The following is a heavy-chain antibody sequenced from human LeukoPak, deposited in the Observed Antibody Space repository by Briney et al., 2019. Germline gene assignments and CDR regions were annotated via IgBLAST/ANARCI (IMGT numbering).Heavy chain of an antibody. CDR2: MYHSGST. Sequence: ASETLSLTCTVSGYSISSGHYWGWIRQPPGKGLEWIGSMYHSGSTYYNPPLKSRVTISEDTSKNQFSLKLRSVTAADTAVYYCARDLGQYYDTSDNWFDPWGQGTLVTVSS. J-gene: IGHJ5*02. CDR1: GYSISSGHY. D-gene: IGHD3-22*01. V-gene: IGHV4-38-2*02. CDR3: ARDLGQYYDTSDNWFDP.